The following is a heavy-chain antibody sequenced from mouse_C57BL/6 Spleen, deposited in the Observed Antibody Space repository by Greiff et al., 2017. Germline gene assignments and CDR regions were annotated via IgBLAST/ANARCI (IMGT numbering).Heavy chain of an antibody. J-gene: IGHJ3*01. Sequence: QVQLQQPGAELVKPGASVKMSCKASGYTFTSYWITWVKQRPGQGLEWIEDIYPGSGSTNYNEKFKSKATLTVDTSSSTAYMQLSSLTSEDSAVYYCARGIYYDYVLFAYWGQGTLVTVSA. V-gene: IGHV1-55*01. CDR1: GYTFTSYW. D-gene: IGHD2-4*01. CDR2: IYPGSGST. CDR3: ARGIYYDYVLFAY.